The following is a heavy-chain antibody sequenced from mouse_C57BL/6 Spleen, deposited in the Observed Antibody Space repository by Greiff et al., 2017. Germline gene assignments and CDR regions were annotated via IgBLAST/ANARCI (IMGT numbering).Heavy chain of an antibody. CDR3: TRVGYYGSSYFDY. Sequence: EVKLQESGEGLVKPGGSLKLSCAASGFTFSSYAMSWVRQTPEKRLEWVAYISSGGDYFYYADTVKGRFTISRDNARNTLYLQMSSLKSEDTAMYYCTRVGYYGSSYFDYWGQGTTLTVSS. CDR1: GFTFSSYA. V-gene: IGHV5-9-1*02. CDR2: ISSGGDYF. D-gene: IGHD1-1*01. J-gene: IGHJ2*01.